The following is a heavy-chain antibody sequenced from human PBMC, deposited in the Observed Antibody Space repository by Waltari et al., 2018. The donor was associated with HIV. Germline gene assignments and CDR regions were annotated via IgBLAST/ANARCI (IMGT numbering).Heavy chain of an antibody. J-gene: IGHJ4*02. V-gene: IGHV1-69*04. D-gene: IGHD2-15*01. CDR3: ARVPTSTVVARYFDF. Sequence: QVQLVQSGTEVKKPGSSVKISCKTSRGTFNTCAINWVRQAPGQGLEWVGRIIPVLRMTNYAQRFQGRVTITADESTSSVYLELRSLRSDDTAVYYCARVPTSTVVARYFDFWGQGTLVTVSS. CDR1: RGTFNTCA. CDR2: IIPVLRMT.